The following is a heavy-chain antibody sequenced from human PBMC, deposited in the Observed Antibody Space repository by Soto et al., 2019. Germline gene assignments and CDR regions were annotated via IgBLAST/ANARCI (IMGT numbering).Heavy chain of an antibody. D-gene: IGHD1-26*01. CDR3: ARDNNGANTPGLFDP. CDR2: IYYSGST. V-gene: IGHV4-31*03. CDR1: GGSISSGGYY. J-gene: IGHJ5*02. Sequence: PSETLSLTCTVSGGSISSGGYYWSWIRQHPGKGLEWIGYIYYSGSTYYNPSLKSRVTISVDTSKNQFSLKLSSVTAADTAVYYCARDNNGANTPGLFDPWGQATLVTVPS.